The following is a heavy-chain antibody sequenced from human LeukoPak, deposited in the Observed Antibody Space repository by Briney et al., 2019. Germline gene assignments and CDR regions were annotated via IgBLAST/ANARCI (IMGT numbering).Heavy chain of an antibody. J-gene: IGHJ3*02. CDR1: GGSISSGSYY. D-gene: IGHD3-3*01. V-gene: IGHV4-61*02. CDR3: ARGRIFGVVGMAFDI. Sequence: PSETLSLTCTVSGGSISSGSYYWSWIRQPAGKGLEWIGRIYTSGSTNYNPSLESRVTISVDTSKNQFSLKLSSVTAADTAVYYCARGRIFGVVGMAFDIWGQGTMVTVSS. CDR2: IYTSGST.